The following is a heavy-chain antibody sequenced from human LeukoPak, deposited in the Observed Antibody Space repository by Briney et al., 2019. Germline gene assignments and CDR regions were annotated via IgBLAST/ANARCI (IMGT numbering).Heavy chain of an antibody. Sequence: GESRTFSCKGSGYSFTSYWIGWVRQMPGKGLEWMGIIYPGDSDTRYSPSFQGQVTISADKSISTAYLQWSSLKASDTAMYYCARRRSVAGTEFDYYCQGTLAIVSS. D-gene: IGHD6-19*01. CDR3: ARRRSVAGTEFDY. CDR2: IYPGDSDT. J-gene: IGHJ4*02. V-gene: IGHV5-51*01. CDR1: GYSFTSYW.